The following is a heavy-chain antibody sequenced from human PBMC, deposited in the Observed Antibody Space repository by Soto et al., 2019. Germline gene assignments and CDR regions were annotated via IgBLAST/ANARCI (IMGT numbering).Heavy chain of an antibody. CDR2: IYHSGTT. Sequence: SDTLSLTCAVSGGSISSDDYSWSWIRQPPGKGLKWIGYIYHSGTTYYNPSLRSRVTISVDTSKNQFSLQLRSVTAADTAVYYCARVGGSGYFDYWGQGALVNVSS. V-gene: IGHV4-30-2*01. CDR3: ARVGGSGYFDY. D-gene: IGHD2-15*01. J-gene: IGHJ4*02. CDR1: GGSISSDDYS.